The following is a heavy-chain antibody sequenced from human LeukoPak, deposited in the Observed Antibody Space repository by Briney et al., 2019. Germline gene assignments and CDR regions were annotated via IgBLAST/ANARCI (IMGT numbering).Heavy chain of an antibody. CDR1: GFTFSSYA. V-gene: IGHV3-23*01. CDR3: SNSRVFYDCSGYFPFDY. Sequence: GGSLRLSCAASGFTFSSYAMSWVRQAPGKGLEWVSAISGSGGSTYYADSVKGRFTISRDNSKNTLYLQMNSLRAEDTAVYYCSNSRVFYDCSGYFPFDYWGQGTLVTGSS. D-gene: IGHD3-22*01. J-gene: IGHJ4*02. CDR2: ISGSGGST.